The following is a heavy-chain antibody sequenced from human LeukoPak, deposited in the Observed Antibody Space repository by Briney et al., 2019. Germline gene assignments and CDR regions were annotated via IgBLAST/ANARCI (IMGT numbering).Heavy chain of an antibody. V-gene: IGHV1-46*01. CDR1: GYTFTSYY. CDR2: INPSGGST. J-gene: IGHJ4*02. Sequence: ASVKVSCEASGYTFTSYYMHWVRQAPGQGLEWMGIINPSGGSTSYAQKFQGRVTMTRDTSTSTVYMELSSLRSEDTAVYYCASRAAARYHFDYWGQGTLVTVSS. D-gene: IGHD6-6*01. CDR3: ASRAAARYHFDY.